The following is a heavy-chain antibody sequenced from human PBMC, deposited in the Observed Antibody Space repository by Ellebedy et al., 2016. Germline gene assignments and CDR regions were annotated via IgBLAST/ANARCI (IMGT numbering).Heavy chain of an antibody. Sequence: GESLKISSAASGFTFSNNWMHWVRQAPGKGLVWVSRINNYGSITSYADSVKGRFTISRDNAKNTLYLQMNSLRVEDTAVYYCAKYRGGAIHLWSFDYWGQGALVTVSS. CDR2: INNYGSIT. D-gene: IGHD2-21*01. V-gene: IGHV3-74*01. CDR3: AKYRGGAIHLWSFDY. J-gene: IGHJ4*02. CDR1: GFTFSNNW.